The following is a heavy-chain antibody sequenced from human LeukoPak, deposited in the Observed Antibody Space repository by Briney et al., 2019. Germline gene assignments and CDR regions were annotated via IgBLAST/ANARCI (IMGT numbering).Heavy chain of an antibody. CDR1: GGSISSYY. V-gene: IGHV4-59*01. D-gene: IGHD3-9*01. CDR3: AREGYYDISTGYYHNWFDP. J-gene: IGHJ5*02. CDR2: IYYSGST. Sequence: PSETLSLTCTVSGGSISSYYWSWIRQPPGKGLEWIGYIYYSGSTNYNPSLESRVTMSVDTSKNQFSLKLASVTAADTAVYYCAREGYYDISTGYYHNWFDPWGQGTLVTVSS.